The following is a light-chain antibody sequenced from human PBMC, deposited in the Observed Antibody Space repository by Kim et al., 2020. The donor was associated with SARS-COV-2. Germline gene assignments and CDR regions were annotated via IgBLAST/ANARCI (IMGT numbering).Light chain of an antibody. J-gene: IGLJ2*01. CDR2: GKN. V-gene: IGLV3-19*01. CDR3: NARGSNDNVL. Sequence: VALGQTDRITGQGDSLRSYYATWYQQKPGQAPIVVIYGKNNRPSGIPDPFSGASAGDTASLTITGTQAGDEADYYCNARGSNDNVLFGGGTQLTVL. CDR1: SLRSYY.